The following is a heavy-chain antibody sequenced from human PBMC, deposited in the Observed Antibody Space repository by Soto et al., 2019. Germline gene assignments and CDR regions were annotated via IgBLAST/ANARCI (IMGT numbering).Heavy chain of an antibody. J-gene: IGHJ4*02. Sequence: EVQLLESGGGLVQPGGSLRLSCAASGFTFSSYAMSWVRQAPGKGLEWVSAISGSGGSTYYADSVKGRFTISRDNSKNTLYLQMNSLRAEDTAVFYCAKRSDFWSGYYTHWGQGTLVTVSS. D-gene: IGHD3-3*01. CDR2: ISGSGGST. V-gene: IGHV3-23*01. CDR3: AKRSDFWSGYYTH. CDR1: GFTFSSYA.